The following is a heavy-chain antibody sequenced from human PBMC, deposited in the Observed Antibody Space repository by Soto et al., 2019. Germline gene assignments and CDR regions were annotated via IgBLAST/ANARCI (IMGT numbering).Heavy chain of an antibody. CDR2: ISAYNGNT. CDR1: GYTFTSYS. Sequence: ASVKVSCKASGYTFTSYSISWVRQAPGQGLEWMGWISAYNGNTNYAQKLQVRVTMTTDTSTSTAYMELRSLRSEDMAVYYCAIRITRAPGYPYPYYYDYGIDVWGQGTTVTVPS. J-gene: IGHJ6*02. CDR3: AIRITRAPGYPYPYYYDYGIDV. V-gene: IGHV1-18*03. D-gene: IGHD3-16*01.